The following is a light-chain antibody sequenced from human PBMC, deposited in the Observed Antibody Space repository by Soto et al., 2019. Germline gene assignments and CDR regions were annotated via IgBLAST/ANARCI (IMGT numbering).Light chain of an antibody. J-gene: IGLJ2*01. CDR3: CSYAGSSTFLV. Sequence: QSVLTQPASVSGSPGQSITISCTGTSSDFGNYNLVSWYQQHPGKAPKLMIYEVSKRPSGVSNRFSGSKSGNTASLTISGLQAEDEADYYCCSYAGSSTFLVFGGGTKVTVL. CDR2: EVS. V-gene: IGLV2-23*02. CDR1: SSDFGNYNL.